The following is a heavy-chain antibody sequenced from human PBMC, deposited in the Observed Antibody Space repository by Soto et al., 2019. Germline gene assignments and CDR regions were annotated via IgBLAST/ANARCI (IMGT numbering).Heavy chain of an antibody. Sequence: GGSLRLSCAASGFTFSNAWMSWVRQAPGKGLEWVGRIKSKTDGGTSDYAAPVKGRFTISRDDSKNTLYLQMNSLKTDDTAVYYCTTGASSILFDFWGQGTLVTVSS. CDR3: TTGASSILFDF. CDR2: IKSKTDGGTS. D-gene: IGHD3-3*02. J-gene: IGHJ4*02. CDR1: GFTFSNAW. V-gene: IGHV3-15*01.